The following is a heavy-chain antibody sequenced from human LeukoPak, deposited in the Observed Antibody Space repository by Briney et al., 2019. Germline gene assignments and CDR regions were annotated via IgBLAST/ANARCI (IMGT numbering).Heavy chain of an antibody. CDR2: INPNCCNT. D-gene: IGHD3-22*01. CDR3: ARGGRKLKGVVVPTDY. Sequence: ASVKVSCKSSGYTFTSYDINWVRQATGQGLEWMGWINPNCCNTGYAQKFQGRVTMTRNTSISTAYMERTSLRSGDTAVYYCARGGRKLKGVVVPTDYWGQGTLVTVSS. J-gene: IGHJ4*02. V-gene: IGHV1-8*01. CDR1: GYTFTSYD.